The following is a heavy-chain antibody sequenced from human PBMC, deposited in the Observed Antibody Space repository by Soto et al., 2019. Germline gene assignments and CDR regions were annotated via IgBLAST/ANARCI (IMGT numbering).Heavy chain of an antibody. D-gene: IGHD3-22*01. CDR3: AREVPYYDSSGYFSHFYGMDV. J-gene: IGHJ6*02. CDR1: GDSVSRNSAA. CDR2: TYYRSKWYN. Sequence: PSQTLSLTCAVSGDSVSRNSAAWNWIRQSPSRGLEWLGRTYYRSKWYNDYAVYVKSRISINPDTSKNQFSLQLNSVTPEDTAVYYCAREVPYYDSSGYFSHFYGMDVWGQGPTVTVSS. V-gene: IGHV6-1*01.